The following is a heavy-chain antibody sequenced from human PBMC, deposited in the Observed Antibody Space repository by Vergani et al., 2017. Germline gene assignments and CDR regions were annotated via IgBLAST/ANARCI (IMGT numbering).Heavy chain of an antibody. CDR3: ARLVGDLSSGLYYYYYYMDV. D-gene: IGHD2-15*01. CDR2: IYYSGST. CDR1: GGSFSGYY. V-gene: IGHV4-34*11. J-gene: IGHJ6*03. Sequence: QVQLQQWGAGLLKPSETLSLTCAVYGGSFSGYYWSWIRQPPGKGLEWIGYIYYSGSTNYNPSLKSRVTLSVDTSQNQFSLKLSSVTAADTAVYYCARLVGDLSSGLYYYYYYMDVWGKGTTVTVSS.